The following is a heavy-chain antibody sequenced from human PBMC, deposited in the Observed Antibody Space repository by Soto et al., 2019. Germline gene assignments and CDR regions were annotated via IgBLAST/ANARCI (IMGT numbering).Heavy chain of an antibody. D-gene: IGHD2-21*02. Sequence: SETLSLTCTVSGGSISSSSYYWGWVRQPPGKGLEWIGSIYYSGSTYYNPSLKSRVTISVDTSKNQFSLKLSSVTAADTAVYYCAREHIVVVTSNNWFDPWGQGTLVTVSS. V-gene: IGHV4-39*02. CDR1: GGSISSSSYY. J-gene: IGHJ5*02. CDR2: IYYSGST. CDR3: AREHIVVVTSNNWFDP.